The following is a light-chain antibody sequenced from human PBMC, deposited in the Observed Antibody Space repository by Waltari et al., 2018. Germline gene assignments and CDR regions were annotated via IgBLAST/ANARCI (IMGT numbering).Light chain of an antibody. CDR1: SSTTGNNA. V-gene: IGLV1-36*01. CDR3: AAWDDSLSGVV. J-gene: IGLJ2*01. CDR2: YDD. Sequence: QSVLTQPPSVSEAPRQRVTISCSGSSSTTGNNAVNWYQQLPGKSPKLLIYYDDLLPSGVSDRFSGSKSGTSASLAISGLQSEDEADFYCAAWDDSLSGVVFGGGTKLTVL.